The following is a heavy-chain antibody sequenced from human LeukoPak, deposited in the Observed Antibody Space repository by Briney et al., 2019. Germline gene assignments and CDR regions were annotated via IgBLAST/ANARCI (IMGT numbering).Heavy chain of an antibody. V-gene: IGHV3-21*01. D-gene: IGHD5-24*01. CDR3: AREGGRGWLQRAGFDY. CDR2: ISSSSSYI. J-gene: IGHJ4*02. Sequence: GGSLRLSCAASGFTFSSYSMNWVRQAPGKGREWVSSISSSSSYIYYAASVKGRFTIYRDNAKNSLYLQMNSLRAEDTAVYYCAREGGRGWLQRAGFDYWGQGTLVTVSS. CDR1: GFTFSSYS.